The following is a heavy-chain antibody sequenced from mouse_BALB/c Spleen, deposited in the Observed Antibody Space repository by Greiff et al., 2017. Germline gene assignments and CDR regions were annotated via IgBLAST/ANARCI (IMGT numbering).Heavy chain of an antibody. Sequence: VQLQESGPGLVAPSQSLSITCTVSGFSLTSYGVHWVRQPPGKGLEWLGVIWAGGSTNYNSALMSRLSISKDNSKSQVFLKMNSLQTDDTAMYYCARDYYGSSYEAMDYWGQGTSVTVSS. D-gene: IGHD1-1*01. CDR3: ARDYYGSSYEAMDY. CDR1: GFSLTSYG. J-gene: IGHJ4*01. CDR2: IWAGGST. V-gene: IGHV2-9*02.